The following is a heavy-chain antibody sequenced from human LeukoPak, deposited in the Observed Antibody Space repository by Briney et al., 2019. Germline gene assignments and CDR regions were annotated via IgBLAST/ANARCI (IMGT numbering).Heavy chain of an antibody. CDR2: ISSGSSYI. Sequence: GGSLRLSCAASGFTFSSYSMNWVRQAPGKGLEWVSSISSGSSYIYYADSVKGRFTISRDNAKNSLYLQMNSLRAEDTAVYYCARDKAIFGVVINRNYYYMDVWGKGTRSPSP. D-gene: IGHD3-3*01. V-gene: IGHV3-21*01. CDR3: ARDKAIFGVVINRNYYYMDV. J-gene: IGHJ6*03. CDR1: GFTFSSYS.